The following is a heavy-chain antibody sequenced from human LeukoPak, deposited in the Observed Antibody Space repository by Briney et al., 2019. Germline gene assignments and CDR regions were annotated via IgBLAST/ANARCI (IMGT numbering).Heavy chain of an antibody. CDR2: INHSGST. Sequence: TSETLSLTCAVYGGSFSGYYWSWIRQPPGKGLEWIGEINHSGSTNYNPSLKSRVTISVDTSKNQFSLKLSSVTAADTAVYYCARDRKLRYFDWLIPDNWFDPWGQGTLVTVSS. CDR1: GGSFSGYY. J-gene: IGHJ5*02. V-gene: IGHV4-34*01. CDR3: ARDRKLRYFDWLIPDNWFDP. D-gene: IGHD3-9*01.